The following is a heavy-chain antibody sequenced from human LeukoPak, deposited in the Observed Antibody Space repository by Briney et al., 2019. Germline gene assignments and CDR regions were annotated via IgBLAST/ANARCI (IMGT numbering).Heavy chain of an antibody. CDR1: GFTVSSNY. D-gene: IGHD3-22*01. Sequence: GGSLRLSCAASGFTVSSNYMSWVRQAPGKGLEWVSVIYSGGSTYYADSVKGRFTISRDNSKNTLYLQMNSLRAEDTAVYYCAREGLGYYYDSSGQSPHFDYWGQGTLVTVSS. CDR2: IYSGGST. CDR3: AREGLGYYYDSSGQSPHFDY. J-gene: IGHJ4*02. V-gene: IGHV3-53*01.